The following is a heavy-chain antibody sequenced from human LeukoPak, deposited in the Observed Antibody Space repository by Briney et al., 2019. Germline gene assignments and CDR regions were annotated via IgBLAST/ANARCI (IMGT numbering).Heavy chain of an antibody. J-gene: IGHJ4*02. CDR2: IKQDGSEK. Sequence: GGSLRLSCAASGFTFSSYAMSWVRQAPGKGLEWVANIKQDGSEKNYVDSVKGRFTISRDNAKNSLYLQMNSLRAEDTAVYYCARDRGYYDYWGQGTLVTVSS. CDR3: ARDRGYYDY. V-gene: IGHV3-7*01. CDR1: GFTFSSYA.